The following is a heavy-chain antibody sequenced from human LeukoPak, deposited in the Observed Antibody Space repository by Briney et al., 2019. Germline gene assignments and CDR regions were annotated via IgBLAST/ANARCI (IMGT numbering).Heavy chain of an antibody. V-gene: IGHV1-69*05. Sequence: ASVKVSCKASGGTFSSYAISWVRQAPGQGLEWMGGIIPIFGTANYAQKFQGRVTITTDESTSTAYMELSSLRSEDTAVYYCARLRDCSGGSCFHWFDPWDQGTLVTVSS. CDR3: ARLRDCSGGSCFHWFDP. D-gene: IGHD2-15*01. J-gene: IGHJ5*02. CDR1: GGTFSSYA. CDR2: IIPIFGTA.